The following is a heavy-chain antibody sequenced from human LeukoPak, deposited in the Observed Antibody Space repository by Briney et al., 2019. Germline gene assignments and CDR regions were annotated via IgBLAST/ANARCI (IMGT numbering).Heavy chain of an antibody. CDR2: IWYDGSDK. CDR1: GFTFSSYG. D-gene: IGHD2-15*01. Sequence: AGGSVRLSCEASGFTFSSYGMHWVRQAPGKGLEWVAVIWYDGSDKYYADSVKGRFSISRDNSKNTLYLHMSSLRADDTAAYYCAKECSGGSCYSAGQSYYYSMDVWGQGTTVT. CDR3: AKECSGGSCYSAGQSYYYSMDV. J-gene: IGHJ6*02. V-gene: IGHV3-33*06.